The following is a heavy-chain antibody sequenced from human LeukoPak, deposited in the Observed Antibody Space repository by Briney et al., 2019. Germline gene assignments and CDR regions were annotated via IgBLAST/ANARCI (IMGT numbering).Heavy chain of an antibody. Sequence: GGSLRLSCAASGFTLSSYWMNWVRQAPGKGLVWVSYIDSDGSSTNYADSVKGRFTISRDNAKNSLYLQMNSLRAEDTAVYYCARARADGPFDPWGQGTLVTVSS. CDR1: GFTLSSYW. V-gene: IGHV3-74*01. CDR3: ARARADGPFDP. D-gene: IGHD4-17*01. J-gene: IGHJ5*02. CDR2: IDSDGSST.